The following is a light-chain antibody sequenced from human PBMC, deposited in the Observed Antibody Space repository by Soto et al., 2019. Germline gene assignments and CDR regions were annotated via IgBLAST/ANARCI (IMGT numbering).Light chain of an antibody. Sequence: DIQMTQSPSSLSASVGDRVTITCRASQSISSYLNWYQQKPGEAPKLLIYAASSLQSGVPSRFSSSGSGTDFTLTISSLQPEDFATYYCQQSYSTPATFGPGTKVDIK. CDR3: QQSYSTPAT. CDR1: QSISSY. J-gene: IGKJ3*01. CDR2: AAS. V-gene: IGKV1-39*01.